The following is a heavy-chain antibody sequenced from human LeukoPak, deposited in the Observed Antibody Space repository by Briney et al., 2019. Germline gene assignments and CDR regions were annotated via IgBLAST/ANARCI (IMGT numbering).Heavy chain of an antibody. CDR2: INHSGST. Sequence: SETLSLTCAVHGGSFSGYYWSWIRQPPGKGLEWIGEINHSGSTNYNPSLKSRVTISVDTSKNQFSLKLNSVTAADTAVYYCARVTFDPWGQGTLVTVSS. V-gene: IGHV4-34*01. J-gene: IGHJ5*02. CDR3: ARVTFDP. CDR1: GGSFSGYY.